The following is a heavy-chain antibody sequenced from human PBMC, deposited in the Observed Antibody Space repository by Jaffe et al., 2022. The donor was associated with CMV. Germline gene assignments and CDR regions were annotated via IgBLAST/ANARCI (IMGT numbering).Heavy chain of an antibody. D-gene: IGHD2-8*02. CDR2: ISSSSSTI. CDR1: GFTFSSYS. V-gene: IGHV3-48*02. Sequence: EVQLVESGGGLVQPGGSLRLSCAASGFTFSSYSMNWVRQAPGKGLEWVSYISSSSSTIYYADSVKGRFTISRDNAKNSLYLQMNSLRDEDTAVYYCARDGRRGVVWGGYDVWGQGTTVTVSS. J-gene: IGHJ6*02. CDR3: ARDGRRGVVWGGYDV.